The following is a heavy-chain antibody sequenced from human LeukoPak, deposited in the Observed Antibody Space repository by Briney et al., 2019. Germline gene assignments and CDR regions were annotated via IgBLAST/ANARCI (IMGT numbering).Heavy chain of an antibody. CDR2: INHSGST. Sequence: PSETLSLTXAVYGGSFSGYYWSWIRQPPGKGLEWIGEINHSGSTNYDPSLKSRVTISVDTSKNQFSLKLSSVTAADTAVYYCAREKAARSLYYYYMDVWGKGTTVTVSS. V-gene: IGHV4-34*01. CDR3: AREKAARSLYYYYMDV. CDR1: GGSFSGYY. J-gene: IGHJ6*03. D-gene: IGHD6-6*01.